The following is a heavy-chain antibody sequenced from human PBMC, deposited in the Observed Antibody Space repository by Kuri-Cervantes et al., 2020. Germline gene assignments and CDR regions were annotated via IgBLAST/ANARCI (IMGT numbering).Heavy chain of an antibody. V-gene: IGHV1-18*01. CDR1: GYTFSSNG. CDR3: ARDYDFWRQEIHPLDY. CDR2: ISGYNGNT. Sequence: ASVKVSCKATGYTFSSNGISWVRQAPGQGLEWMGWISGYNGNTNYAQKLQGRVTMTTDTSTSTAYMELRSLRSDDTAVYYCARDYDFWRQEIHPLDYWGQGTLVTVSS. J-gene: IGHJ4*02. D-gene: IGHD3-3*01.